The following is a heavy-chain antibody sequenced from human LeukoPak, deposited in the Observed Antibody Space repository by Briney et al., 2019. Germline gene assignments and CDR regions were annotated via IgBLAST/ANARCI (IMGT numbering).Heavy chain of an antibody. CDR1: GFTFSSYG. V-gene: IGHV3-23*01. CDR2: ISGSGGST. Sequence: PGGSLRLSCAASGFTFSSYGMSWVRQAPRKGLEWVSAISGSGGSTYYADSVKGRFTISRENSKNTLYLQMNSLRAEDTAVYYCATSGGSYWSWGQGTLVTVSS. CDR3: ATSGGSYWS. D-gene: IGHD1-26*01. J-gene: IGHJ5*02.